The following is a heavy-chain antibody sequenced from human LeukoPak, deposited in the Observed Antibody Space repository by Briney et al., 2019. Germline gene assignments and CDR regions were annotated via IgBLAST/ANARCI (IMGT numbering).Heavy chain of an antibody. J-gene: IGHJ4*02. D-gene: IGHD6-13*01. Sequence: PGGPLRLSCAATGFTLSSYAMHWVRQAPGKGLQWVAVISYDGGNKYYADSVKGRFTISRDNSKNTLYLQMNSLRAEDTAVYYCVGYISWYYFDYWGQGTLVTVSS. CDR1: GFTLSSYA. CDR3: VGYISWYYFDY. V-gene: IGHV3-30*03. CDR2: ISYDGGNK.